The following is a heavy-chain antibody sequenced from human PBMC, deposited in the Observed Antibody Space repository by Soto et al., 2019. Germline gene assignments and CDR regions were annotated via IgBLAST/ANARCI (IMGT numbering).Heavy chain of an antibody. Sequence: SVKVSCKASGYTFTGYYMHWVRQAPGQGLEWMGWINPNSGGTNYAQKFQGWVTMTRDTSISTAYMELSRLRSDDTAVYYCARSMTTVTPYYYYYYGMDVWGQGTTVTVSS. V-gene: IGHV1-2*04. CDR2: INPNSGGT. CDR3: ARSMTTVTPYYYYYYGMDV. CDR1: GYTFTGYY. D-gene: IGHD4-17*01. J-gene: IGHJ6*02.